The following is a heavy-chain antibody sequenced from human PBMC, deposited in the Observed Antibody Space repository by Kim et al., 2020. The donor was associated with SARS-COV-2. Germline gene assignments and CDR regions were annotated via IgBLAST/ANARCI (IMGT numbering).Heavy chain of an antibody. CDR2: IYPGDSDT. V-gene: IGHV5-51*01. CDR1: GYSFTNYW. CDR3: ARSAVVISGRAFDV. J-gene: IGHJ3*01. Sequence: GESLKISCKASGYSFTNYWIGWVRQMPGKGLEWMGIIYPGDSDTRYNPSFQGQVTISADKSISTAYLQWSTLKAPGTAMYYCARSAVVISGRAFDVWGQGTLGTVSS. D-gene: IGHD2-21*01.